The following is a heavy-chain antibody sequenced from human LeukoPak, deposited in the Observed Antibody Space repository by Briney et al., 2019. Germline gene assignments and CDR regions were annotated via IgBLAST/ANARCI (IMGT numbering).Heavy chain of an antibody. CDR1: GGSFSGYY. V-gene: IGHV4-34*01. D-gene: IGHD3-3*01. CDR2: INHSGST. CDR3: ARGWGYDFWSGYYRAWFDP. Sequence: SETLSLTCAVYGGSFSGYYWSWIRQPPGKGLEWIGEINHSGSTNYNPSLKSRVTISVDTSKNQFSLKLSSVTAADTAVYYCARGWGYDFWSGYYRAWFDPWGQGTLVTVSS. J-gene: IGHJ5*02.